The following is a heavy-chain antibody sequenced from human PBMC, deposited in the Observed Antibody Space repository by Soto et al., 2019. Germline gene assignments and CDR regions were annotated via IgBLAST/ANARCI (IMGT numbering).Heavy chain of an antibody. CDR3: ATSYASGYRAFDY. V-gene: IGHV1-69*04. Sequence: QVQLVQSGAEVKRPGSSVKVSCKASGDTFSFYSINWVRQAPGLGLEWMGRVNPILSMSNYAQRFQGRVTMTADKSTSKAYKELSGLRSEDTAMYYCATSYASGYRAFDYWGQGALVTVSS. J-gene: IGHJ4*02. D-gene: IGHD3-16*01. CDR1: GDTFSFYS. CDR2: VNPILSMS.